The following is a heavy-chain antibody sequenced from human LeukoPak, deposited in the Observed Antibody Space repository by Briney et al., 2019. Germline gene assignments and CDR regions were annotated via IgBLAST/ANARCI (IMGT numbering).Heavy chain of an antibody. CDR1: GSSFSTYW. V-gene: IGHV5-10-1*01. CDR2: IDPSDSYT. J-gene: IGHJ4*02. Sequence: GASLRISCEGSGSSFSTYWISWVRQLPGKGLEWMGRIDPSDSYTNYSPSFQGHVTISADKSISTAYLQWSSLKASDTAMYYCARFLPTPWIPSTTVTGRDYWGQGTLVTVSS. CDR3: ARFLPTPWIPSTTVTGRDY. D-gene: IGHD4-17*01.